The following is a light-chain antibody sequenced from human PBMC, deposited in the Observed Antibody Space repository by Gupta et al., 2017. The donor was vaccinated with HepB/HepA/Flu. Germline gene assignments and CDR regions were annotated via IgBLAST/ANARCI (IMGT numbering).Light chain of an antibody. J-gene: IGLJ1*01. CDR3: SSYTSSSTLYV. CDR1: SSDVGGYNY. Sequence: SAMTQHASVSGSPGPSITIPCTGTSSDVGGYNYVSWYQQHPGKAPKLMIYDVSNRPSGVSNRFSGSKSGNTASLTISGLQAEDEADYYCSSYTSSSTLYVFGTGTKVTVL. V-gene: IGLV2-14*01. CDR2: DVS.